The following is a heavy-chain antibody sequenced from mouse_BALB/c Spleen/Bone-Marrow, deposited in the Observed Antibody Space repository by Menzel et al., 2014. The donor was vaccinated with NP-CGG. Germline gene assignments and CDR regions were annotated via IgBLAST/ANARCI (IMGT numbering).Heavy chain of an antibody. J-gene: IGHJ2*01. CDR3: ARGNYGNYVDYFDY. CDR2: INSNGGST. D-gene: IGHD2-1*01. CDR1: GFTFSSYG. V-gene: IGHV5-6-3*01. Sequence: EVKLVDSGGGLVQPGGSLKLSCAASGFTFSSYGMSWVRQTPDKRLELVASINSNGGSTYYPDSVKGRFTISRDNAKNTLSLQMSSLKSEDTAMYYCARGNYGNYVDYFDYWGQGTTLTVSS.